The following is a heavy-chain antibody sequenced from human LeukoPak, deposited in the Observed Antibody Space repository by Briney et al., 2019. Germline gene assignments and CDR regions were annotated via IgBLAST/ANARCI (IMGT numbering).Heavy chain of an antibody. J-gene: IGHJ4*02. CDR2: IYYGGST. Sequence: SETLSLTCTVSGGSISSYYWSCIRQPPGKGLEWIGYIYYGGSTNYNPSLKSRVTISVDTSKNQFSLKLSSVTAADTAVYYCARHSRSMVRGRGADYWGQGTLVTVSS. V-gene: IGHV4-59*08. CDR3: ARHSRSMVRGRGADY. D-gene: IGHD3-10*01. CDR1: GGSISSYY.